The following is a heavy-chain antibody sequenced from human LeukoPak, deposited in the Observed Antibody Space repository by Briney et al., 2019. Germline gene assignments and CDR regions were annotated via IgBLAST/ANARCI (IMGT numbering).Heavy chain of an antibody. D-gene: IGHD2-15*01. J-gene: IGHJ4*02. CDR2: FYISGST. CDR3: ARDCSGGTCYLGVLDY. V-gene: IGHV4-4*07. Sequence: SETLSLTCTVSSGSISNSYWSWIRQPAGKGLEWIGRFYISGSTNYNPSLRGRGTISVDTSKNQFSLKLSSVTAADAAVYYCARDCSGGTCYLGVLDYWGQGIVVTVSS. CDR1: SGSISNSY.